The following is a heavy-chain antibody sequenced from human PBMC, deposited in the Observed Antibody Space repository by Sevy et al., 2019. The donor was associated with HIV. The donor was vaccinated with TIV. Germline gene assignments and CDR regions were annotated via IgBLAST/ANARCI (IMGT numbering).Heavy chain of an antibody. D-gene: IGHD4-17*01. Sequence: GGSLRLSCAASGFTFSSYGMHWVRQAPGKGLEWVALIWFDGSNTYYADSVKGRFSISRDIAKNTLHLLMNGLMAEDTVVYYCARDLEFYDYGDYGPAFMPDYWGQGTLVTVSS. CDR1: GFTFSSYG. CDR2: IWFDGSNT. CDR3: ARDLEFYDYGDYGPAFMPDY. V-gene: IGHV3-33*01. J-gene: IGHJ4*02.